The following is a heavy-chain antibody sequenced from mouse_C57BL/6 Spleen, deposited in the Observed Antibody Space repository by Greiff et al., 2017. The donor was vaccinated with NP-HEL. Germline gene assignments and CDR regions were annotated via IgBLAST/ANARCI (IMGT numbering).Heavy chain of an antibody. CDR3: VRQGGIYYGNWYFDV. CDR2: IRSKSNNYAT. D-gene: IGHD2-1*01. V-gene: IGHV10-1*01. J-gene: IGHJ1*03. CDR1: GFSFNTYA. Sequence: DVMLVESGGGLVQPKGSLKLSCAASGFSFNTYAMNWVRQAPGKGLEWVARIRSKSNNYATYYADSVKDRFTISRDDSESMLYLQMNNLKTEDTAMYYCVRQGGIYYGNWYFDVWGTGTTVTVSS.